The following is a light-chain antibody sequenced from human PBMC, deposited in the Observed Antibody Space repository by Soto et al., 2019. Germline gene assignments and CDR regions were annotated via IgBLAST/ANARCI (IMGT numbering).Light chain of an antibody. J-gene: IGLJ2*01. V-gene: IGLV1-40*01. CDR2: GNS. CDR3: QSYDSSLSGYVV. Sequence: QSVLTQPPSVSGAPGQRVTISCTGSSSNIGAGYDVHWYQQLPGTAPKLLIYGNSNLPSGVPDRFSGSKSGTSASLAITGLQAEDETDYYCQSYDSSLSGYVVFGGGTQLTVL. CDR1: SSNIGAGYD.